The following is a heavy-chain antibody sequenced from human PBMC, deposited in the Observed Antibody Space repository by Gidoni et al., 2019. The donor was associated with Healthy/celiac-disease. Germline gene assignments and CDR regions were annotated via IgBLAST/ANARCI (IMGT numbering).Heavy chain of an antibody. CDR2: INHTGNT. Sequence: QVQLQQWGAGLLKPSETLSLTCAVYGGSFSGFHWNWIRQPPGKGLEWLGEINHTGNTNSNPSLKSRITISVDTSKNQFSLKLSSVAAADTAVYYCARVTSRLYSGSYYDTWGQGTLVTVSS. J-gene: IGHJ5*02. V-gene: IGHV4-34*01. CDR1: GGSFSGFH. D-gene: IGHD1-26*01. CDR3: ARVTSRLYSGSYYDT.